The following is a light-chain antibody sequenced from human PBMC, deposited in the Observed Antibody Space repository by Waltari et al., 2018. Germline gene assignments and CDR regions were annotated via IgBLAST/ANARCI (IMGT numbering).Light chain of an antibody. V-gene: IGLV1-40*01. CDR2: PNT. CDR1: SSNIGAGND. CDR3: QSFDNSLSVPYV. Sequence: QSVLTQPPSVSGAPGQRVTISCTGSSSNIGAGNDVHWYQQLPGSAPKLLIPPNTNRPAGVPDRFSGSKSGTSASLAITGLQAEDEGDYYCQSFDNSLSVPYVFGTGTKVTVL. J-gene: IGLJ1*01.